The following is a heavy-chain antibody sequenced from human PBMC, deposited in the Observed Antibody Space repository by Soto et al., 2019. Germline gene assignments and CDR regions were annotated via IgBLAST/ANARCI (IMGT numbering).Heavy chain of an antibody. D-gene: IGHD6-13*01. CDR3: ASRIAAAGTAFDI. J-gene: IGHJ3*02. CDR1: GGSISSYY. CDR2: IYYSGST. Sequence: SETLSLTCTVSGGSISSYYWSWIRQPPGKGLEWIGYIYYSGSTNYNPSLKSRVTISVDTSKNQFSLKLSSVTAADTAVYYCASRIAAAGTAFDIWGQGTMVTVSS. V-gene: IGHV4-59*08.